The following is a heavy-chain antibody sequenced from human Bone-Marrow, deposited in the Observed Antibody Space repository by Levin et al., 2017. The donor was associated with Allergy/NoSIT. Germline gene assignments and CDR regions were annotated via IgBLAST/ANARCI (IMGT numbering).Heavy chain of an antibody. CDR1: GFTFSSYW. D-gene: IGHD3-22*01. V-gene: IGHV3-74*01. J-gene: IGHJ4*02. CDR3: ARNPDLYYDLDY. Sequence: PGGSLRLSCAASGFTFSSYWMHWVRQAPGKGLVWVSRINSDGSSTSYADSVKGRFTISRDNAKNTLYLQMNSLRAEDTAVYYCARNPDLYYDLDYWGQGTLVTVSS. CDR2: INSDGSST.